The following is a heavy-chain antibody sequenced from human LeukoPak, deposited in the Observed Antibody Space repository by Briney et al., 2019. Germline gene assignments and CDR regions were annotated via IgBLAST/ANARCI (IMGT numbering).Heavy chain of an antibody. CDR3: ARVPKYYFDY. CDR1: GGSISSGGYY. J-gene: IGHJ4*02. Sequence: SETLSLTCTVSGGSISSGGYYWSWIRQHPGKGLEWIGYIYYSGSTYYNPSLKSRVTISADTSKNQFSLKLSSVTAADTAVYCCARVPKYYFDYWGQGTLVTVSS. CDR2: IYYSGST. V-gene: IGHV4-31*03.